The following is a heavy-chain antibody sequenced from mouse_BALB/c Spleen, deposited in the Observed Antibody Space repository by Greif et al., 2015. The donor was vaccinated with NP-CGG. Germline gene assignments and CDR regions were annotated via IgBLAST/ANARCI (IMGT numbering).Heavy chain of an antibody. D-gene: IGHD2-1*01. J-gene: IGHJ3*01. Sequence: VKLVESGAELTKPGASVKMSCKASGYTFTSYWMHWVKQRPGQGLEWIGYTNPSTGYTEYNQKFKDKATLTADKSSSTAYMQLSSLTSEDSAVYYCARENDYGNYGVAYWGQGTLVTVSA. V-gene: IGHV1-7*01. CDR3: ARENDYGNYGVAY. CDR1: GYTFTSYW. CDR2: TNPSTGYT.